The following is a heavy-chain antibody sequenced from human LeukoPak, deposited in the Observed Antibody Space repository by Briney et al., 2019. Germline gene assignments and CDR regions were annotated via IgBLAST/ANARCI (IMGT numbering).Heavy chain of an antibody. CDR3: ARAQVVPEFDY. CDR2: ISSSSSYI. Sequence: RGSLRLSCAASGFTFSNFGMHWVRQAPGKGLEWVSSISSSSSYIYYADSVKGRFTISRDNAKNSLYLQMNSLRAEDTAVYYCARAQVVPEFDYWGQGTLVTVSS. D-gene: IGHD2-2*01. V-gene: IGHV3-21*01. CDR1: GFTFSNFG. J-gene: IGHJ4*02.